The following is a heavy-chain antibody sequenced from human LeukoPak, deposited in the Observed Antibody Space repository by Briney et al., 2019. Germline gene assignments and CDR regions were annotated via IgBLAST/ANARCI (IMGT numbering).Heavy chain of an antibody. CDR2: IYYSGST. V-gene: IGHV4-39*07. Sequence: SETLSLTCTVSGGSISSSSYYWGWIRQPPGKGLEWIGSIYYSGSTYYNLSLKSRVTISVDTSKNQFSLKLSSVTAADTAVYYCARGGYCSGGSCYVRFDPWGQGTLVTVSS. CDR1: GGSISSSSYY. D-gene: IGHD2-15*01. J-gene: IGHJ5*02. CDR3: ARGGYCSGGSCYVRFDP.